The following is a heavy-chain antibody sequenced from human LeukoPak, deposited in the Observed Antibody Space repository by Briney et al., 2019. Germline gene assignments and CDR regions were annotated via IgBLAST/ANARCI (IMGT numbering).Heavy chain of an antibody. V-gene: IGHV3-33*01. J-gene: IGHJ4*02. CDR2: IWYDGSNK. D-gene: IGHD4-17*01. CDR3: ARETYGDNEYYFDY. CDR1: GFTFSSYG. Sequence: GGSLRLSCAASGFTFSSYGMHWVRQAPGKGLEWVAVIWYDGSNKYYADSVKGRFTISRDNSKNTLYLQMNSLRAEDTAVYYCARETYGDNEYYFDYWGQGTLVTVSS.